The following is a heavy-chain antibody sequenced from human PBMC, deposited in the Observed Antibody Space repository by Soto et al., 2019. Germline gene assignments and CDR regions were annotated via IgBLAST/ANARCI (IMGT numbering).Heavy chain of an antibody. J-gene: IGHJ6*02. Sequence: GGSLRLSYAASGFTFSSYSMNWVRQAPGKGLEWVSSISSSSSYIYYADSVKGRFTISRDNAKNSLYLQMNSLRAEDTAVYYCARSYSRSYYYCYGMDVWGQGTTVTVSS. CDR2: ISSSSSYI. CDR1: GFTFSSYS. CDR3: ARSYSRSYYYCYGMDV. V-gene: IGHV3-21*01. D-gene: IGHD6-13*01.